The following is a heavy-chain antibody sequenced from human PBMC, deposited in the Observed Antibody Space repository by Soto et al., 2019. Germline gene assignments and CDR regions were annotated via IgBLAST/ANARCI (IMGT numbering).Heavy chain of an antibody. CDR1: GGSISSYY. CDR3: ARKVVVVPDANGWFDT. J-gene: IGHJ5*02. CDR2: IYYSGST. D-gene: IGHD2-2*01. Sequence: SETLSLTCTVSGGSISSYYWSWIRQPPGKGLEWIGYIYYSGSTNYNPSLKSRVTISVDTSKNQFSLKLSSVTAADTAVYYCARKVVVVPDANGWFDTWGQGTLVTVSS. V-gene: IGHV4-59*01.